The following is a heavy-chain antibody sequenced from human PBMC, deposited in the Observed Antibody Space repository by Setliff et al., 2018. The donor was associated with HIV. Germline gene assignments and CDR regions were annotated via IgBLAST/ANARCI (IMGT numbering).Heavy chain of an antibody. V-gene: IGHV4-39*06. J-gene: IGHJ4*02. D-gene: IGHD2-2*01. CDR2: VDYTGNT. Sequence: SETLSLTCTVSGGSISTSNYYWGWVRQPPGKGLECVGNVDYTGNTYYNPSLKSRVTISVDTSKNQFTLRLNPVTAADTAVYYCARFPSSTSFYYFDYWGQGTLVTVSS. CDR3: ARFPSSTSFYYFDY. CDR1: GGSISTSNYY.